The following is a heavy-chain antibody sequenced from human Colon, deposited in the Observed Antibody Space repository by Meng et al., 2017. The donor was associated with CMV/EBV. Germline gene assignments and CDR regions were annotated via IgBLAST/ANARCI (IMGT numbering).Heavy chain of an antibody. V-gene: IGHV1-69*08. CDR1: GGSFNYS. D-gene: IGHD2-8*01. Sequence: LKVSCKASGGSFNYSISWLRQAPGQGLEWMGRIIPILDKANYAQIFQGRVTIIADKSTTTAYMELYSLRSDDTAIYYCATEGMPLYNWGQGTLVTVSS. J-gene: IGHJ4*02. CDR2: IIPILDKA. CDR3: ATEGMPLYN.